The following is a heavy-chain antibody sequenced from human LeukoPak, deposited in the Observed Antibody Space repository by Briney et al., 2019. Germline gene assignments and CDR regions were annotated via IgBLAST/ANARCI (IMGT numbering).Heavy chain of an antibody. D-gene: IGHD3-22*01. J-gene: IGHJ4*02. CDR2: INPSGGST. V-gene: IGHV1-46*01. CDR1: GYTFTSYY. Sequence: ASVKVSCKASGYTFTSYYMHWVRQAPGQGLEWMGIINPSGGSTSYAQKFQGRVTMTRDMSTSTVYMELSSLRSEDTAVYYCATGAYYDTTGYYYPFDYWGQGTLVTVSS. CDR3: ATGAYYDTTGYYYPFDY.